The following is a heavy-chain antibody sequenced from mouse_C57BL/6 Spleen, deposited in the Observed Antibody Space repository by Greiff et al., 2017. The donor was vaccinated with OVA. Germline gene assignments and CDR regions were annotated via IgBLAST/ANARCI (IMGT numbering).Heavy chain of an antibody. J-gene: IGHJ2*01. CDR2: IDPSDSYT. CDR3: ARGRTTVVEDY. D-gene: IGHD1-1*01. Sequence: QVQLQQPGAELVRPGTSVKLSCKASGYTFTSYWMHWVKQRPGQGLEWIGVIDPSDSYTNYNQKFKGKATLTVDTSSSTAYMQLSSLTSEDSAVYYCARGRTTVVEDYWGQGTTLTVSS. CDR1: GYTFTSYW. V-gene: IGHV1-59*01.